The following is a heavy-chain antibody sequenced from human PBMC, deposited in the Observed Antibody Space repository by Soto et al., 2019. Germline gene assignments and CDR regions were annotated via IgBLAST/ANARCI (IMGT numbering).Heavy chain of an antibody. CDR3: AREPPSSGGSCYSP. CDR2: IYHSGST. J-gene: IGHJ5*02. V-gene: IGHV4-4*02. Sequence: QVQLQESGPGLVKPSGTLSLTCAVSGGSISSSNWWSWVRQPPGKGLEWIGEIYHSGSTNYNPSRKSPGTXXVXKXXNQFALKLSSVPAADTAGYYRAREPPSSGGSCYSPWGQGTLVTVSS. CDR1: GGSISSSNW. D-gene: IGHD2-15*01.